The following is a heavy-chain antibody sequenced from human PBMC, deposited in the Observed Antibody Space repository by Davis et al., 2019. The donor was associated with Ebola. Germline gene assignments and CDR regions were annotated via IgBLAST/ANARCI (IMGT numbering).Heavy chain of an antibody. J-gene: IGHJ6*02. V-gene: IGHV1-2*04. CDR2: INPNSGGT. CDR1: GYTFTGYY. Sequence: ASVKVSCKASGYTFTGYYMHWVRQAPGQGLEWMGWINPNSGGTNYAQKFQGWVTMTRNTSISTAYMELSSLRSEDTAVYYCARAGYSGYDPLTNYYYYYGIDVWGQGTTVTVSS. CDR3: ARAGYSGYDPLTNYYYYYGIDV. D-gene: IGHD5-12*01.